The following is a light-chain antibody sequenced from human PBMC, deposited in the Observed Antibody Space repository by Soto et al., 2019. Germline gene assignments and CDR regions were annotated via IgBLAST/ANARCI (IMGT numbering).Light chain of an antibody. CDR2: DNN. J-gene: IGLJ2*01. CDR1: SSNIGNNY. Sequence: QSVLTQPPSVSAAPGQKVTISCSGSSSNIGNNYVSWYQQLPGTAPKLLIYDNNKRPSGIPDRFSGSKSGTSATLGITGLQAGGEGDYYRGNLDSQLGSGVFGGGTKLTVL. CDR3: GNLDSQLGSGV. V-gene: IGLV1-51*01.